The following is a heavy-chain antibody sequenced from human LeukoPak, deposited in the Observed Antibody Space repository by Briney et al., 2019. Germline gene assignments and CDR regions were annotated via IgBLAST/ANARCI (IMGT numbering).Heavy chain of an antibody. CDR2: IYYSGST. D-gene: IGHD1-26*01. V-gene: IGHV4-59*12. J-gene: IGHJ4*02. CDR3: ARDKGSHADS. CDR1: GGSISSYY. Sequence: SETLSLTCTVSGGSISSYYWNWIRQPPGKGLEWIGYIYYSGSTNYNPSLKSRVTISVDTSKKQFSLKLNSVAAADTAVYYCARDKGSHADSWGQGTLVTVSS.